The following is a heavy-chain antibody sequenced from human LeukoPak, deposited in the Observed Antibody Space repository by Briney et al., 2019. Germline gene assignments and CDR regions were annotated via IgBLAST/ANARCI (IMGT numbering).Heavy chain of an antibody. CDR1: GFTFSSYS. Sequence: GESLRLSCAASGFTFSSYSMNWVRQAPGKGLEWVSSISSSSSYIYYADSVKGRFTISRDNAKNSLYLQMNSLRAEDTAVYYCAREREVQWLTPLSSYYYYGMDVWGQGTTVTVSS. CDR2: ISSSSSYI. V-gene: IGHV3-21*01. CDR3: AREREVQWLTPLSSYYYYGMDV. J-gene: IGHJ6*02. D-gene: IGHD6-19*01.